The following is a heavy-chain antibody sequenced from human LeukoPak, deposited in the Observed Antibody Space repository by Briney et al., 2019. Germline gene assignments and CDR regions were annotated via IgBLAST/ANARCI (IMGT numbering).Heavy chain of an antibody. V-gene: IGHV3-30*18. CDR1: GFTFSSYG. Sequence: GGSLRLSCAASGFTFSSYGMPWVRQAPGKGLEWVAVISYDGSNKYYADSVKGRFTISRDNSKNTLYLQMNSLRAEDTAVYYCAKDLAYGDYFDYWGQGTLVTVSS. CDR2: ISYDGSNK. D-gene: IGHD4-17*01. J-gene: IGHJ4*02. CDR3: AKDLAYGDYFDY.